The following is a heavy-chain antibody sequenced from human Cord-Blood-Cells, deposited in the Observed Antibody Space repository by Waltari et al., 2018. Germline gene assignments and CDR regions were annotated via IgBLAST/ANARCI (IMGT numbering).Heavy chain of an antibody. V-gene: IGHV1-69*01. J-gene: IGHJ6*02. CDR2: IIPIVGTA. CDR1: GGTFSSYA. D-gene: IGHD2-2*01. Sequence: QVQLVQSGAEVKKPGSSVKVSCKASGGTFSSYAISWVRQAPGQGLEWMGGIIPIVGTANYARKCQGRVTITADESTSTAYMELSSLRSEDTAVYYCAREYCSSTSCYLNYYYGMDVWGQGTTVTVSS. CDR3: AREYCSSTSCYLNYYYGMDV.